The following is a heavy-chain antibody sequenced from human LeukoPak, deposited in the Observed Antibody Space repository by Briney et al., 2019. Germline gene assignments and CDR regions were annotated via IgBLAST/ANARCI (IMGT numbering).Heavy chain of an antibody. Sequence: SETLSLTCTVSGGSISSYYWSLIRQSPEKGLEWIGYIYYTGNTNYNPSLESRVTILVDASKNQFSLNLSSVTAADTAVYYCAGSPNPYYFDFWGQGSLVTVSS. V-gene: IGHV4-59*01. D-gene: IGHD6-19*01. CDR2: IYYTGNT. CDR3: AGSPNPYYFDF. CDR1: GGSISSYY. J-gene: IGHJ4*02.